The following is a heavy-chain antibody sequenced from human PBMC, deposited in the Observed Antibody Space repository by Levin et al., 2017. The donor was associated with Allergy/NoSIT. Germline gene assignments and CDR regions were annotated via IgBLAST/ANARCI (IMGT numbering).Heavy chain of an antibody. Sequence: SETLSLTCTVSGGSVNSVHYYWSWIRQPPGMGLEWIGYIYYSGSTNYNPSLRSRVTISVDTSKNQFSLKMTSVTAADTAVYYCATDTSYYGSEFWGQGAMVTVSS. CDR2: IYYSGST. D-gene: IGHD3-10*01. V-gene: IGHV4-61*01. CDR3: ATDTSYYGSEF. CDR1: GGSVNSVHYY. J-gene: IGHJ3*01.